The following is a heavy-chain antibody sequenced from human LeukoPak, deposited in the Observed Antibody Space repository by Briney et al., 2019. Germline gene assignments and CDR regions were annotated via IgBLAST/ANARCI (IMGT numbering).Heavy chain of an antibody. CDR2: LDPEDGET. CDR3: ARVSLNEDDYSNYVGWFDP. V-gene: IGHV1-24*01. Sequence: ASVKVSCKVSGYTLTELSMHWVRQAPGKGLEWMGGLDPEDGETIYAQKFQGRVTMTEDTSTDTAYMELSSLRSEDTAVYYCARVSLNEDDYSNYVGWFDPWGQGTLVTVSS. D-gene: IGHD4-11*01. CDR1: GYTLTELS. J-gene: IGHJ5*02.